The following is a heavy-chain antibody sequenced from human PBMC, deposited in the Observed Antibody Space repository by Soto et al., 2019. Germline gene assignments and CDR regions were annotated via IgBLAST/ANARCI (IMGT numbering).Heavy chain of an antibody. CDR2: IYNDGST. CDR3: ATLTRGPYAMDV. D-gene: IGHD1-26*01. Sequence: QVQLQESGPGLVKPSQTLSLTCTVSGDSIRSGDYYWGWIRQPPGRGLEWLGYIYNDGSTYYNPSLKSRITISADTPNTQFSLKLTSVTAADTAVYYCATLTRGPYAMDVWGQGTTVTVSS. V-gene: IGHV4-30-4*01. J-gene: IGHJ6*02. CDR1: GDSIRSGDYY.